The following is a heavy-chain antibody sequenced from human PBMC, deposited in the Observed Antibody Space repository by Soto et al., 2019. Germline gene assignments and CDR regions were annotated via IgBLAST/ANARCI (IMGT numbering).Heavy chain of an antibody. D-gene: IGHD2-21*02. Sequence: EVQLVESEGGLVQPGGSLRLSCEASGFIFTTSDMSWVRQAPGKGLEWISSITITGDTTHYADSVKGRFTISRDNSRNRVYLQTNSLRADGGAVYYCGKGGGGDHGYWGQGTLVAVSS. CDR3: GKGGGGDHGY. CDR1: GFIFTTSD. J-gene: IGHJ4*02. V-gene: IGHV3-23*04. CDR2: ITITGDTT.